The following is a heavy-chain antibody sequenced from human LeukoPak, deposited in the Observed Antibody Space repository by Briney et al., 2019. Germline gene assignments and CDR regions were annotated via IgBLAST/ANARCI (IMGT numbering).Heavy chain of an antibody. Sequence: SETLSLTCTVSAGPIYSYYWSWIRQPAGKGLEWIGRLYPSVSPNYNPSLKSRVTMSVDTSKNQFALNLRAVTAADTAVYYCARLKFYDSTGYSPGHYVDVWGKGITVTVSS. CDR3: ARLKFYDSTGYSPGHYVDV. J-gene: IGHJ6*03. D-gene: IGHD3-22*01. V-gene: IGHV4-4*07. CDR2: LYPSVSP. CDR1: AGPIYSYY.